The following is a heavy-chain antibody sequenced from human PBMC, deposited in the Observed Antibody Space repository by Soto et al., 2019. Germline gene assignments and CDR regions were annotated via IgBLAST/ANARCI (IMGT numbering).Heavy chain of an antibody. D-gene: IGHD7-27*01. V-gene: IGHV3-33*01. Sequence: QVPLVESGGGVVQPGRSLRLFCAASGFTFSAYGMHWVRQAPGKGLEWVAVIWYDGSNKYYVDSVKGRFTISRDDSKNTLYLQMNSLRAEDTAVYYCARETGAPLYGMDVWGQGTTVTVSS. J-gene: IGHJ6*02. CDR2: IWYDGSNK. CDR1: GFTFSAYG. CDR3: ARETGAPLYGMDV.